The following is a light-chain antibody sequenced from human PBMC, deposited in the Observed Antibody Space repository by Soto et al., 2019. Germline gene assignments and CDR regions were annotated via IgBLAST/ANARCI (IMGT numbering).Light chain of an antibody. CDR3: HQYGSSSWT. J-gene: IGKJ1*01. V-gene: IGKV3-20*01. CDR1: QSVSSSF. Sequence: EIVLTQSPGTLSLSPGERATLSCRASQSVSSSFLAWYQQKPGQAPRLLIYGASSRATGIPDRFSGSGSGADFTLTIGRLEPEDFAVYYCHQYGSSSWTFGQGTKVEIK. CDR2: GAS.